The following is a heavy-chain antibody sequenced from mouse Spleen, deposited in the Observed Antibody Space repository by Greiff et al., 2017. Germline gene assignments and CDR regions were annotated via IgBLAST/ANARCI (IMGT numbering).Heavy chain of an antibody. D-gene: IGHD2-1*01. Sequence: VQLQQSGAELVKPGASVKLSCKASGYTFTSYWMHWVKQRPGQGLEWIGEIDPSDSYTNYNQKFKGKATLTVDKSSSTAYMQLSSLTSEDSAVYYCARSYGTSFDYWGQGTTLTVSS. CDR3: ARSYGTSFDY. CDR1: GYTFTSYW. V-gene: IGHV1-69*02. J-gene: IGHJ2*01. CDR2: IDPSDSYT.